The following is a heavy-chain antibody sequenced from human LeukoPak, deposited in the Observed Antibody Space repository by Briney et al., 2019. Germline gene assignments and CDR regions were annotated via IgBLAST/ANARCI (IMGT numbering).Heavy chain of an antibody. J-gene: IGHJ3*02. V-gene: IGHV3-15*01. D-gene: IGHD6-19*01. CDR1: GFSFSNAW. CDR3: TRENRHSSGWYGAFDI. CDR2: IKSKTDGGTA. Sequence: GGSLRLSHASTGFSFSNAWMDGVRRARRRGLEWVGRIKSKTDGGTAHYAAPVKGRFTISRDDSRNTLYLQMNSLKTEDTAVYYCTRENRHSSGWYGAFDIWGQGTMVTVSS.